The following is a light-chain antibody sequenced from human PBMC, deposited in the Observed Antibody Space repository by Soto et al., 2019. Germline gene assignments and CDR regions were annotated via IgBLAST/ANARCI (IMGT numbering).Light chain of an antibody. V-gene: IGLV2-11*01. CDR2: DVS. CDR1: SSDVGGYNY. J-gene: IGLJ3*02. CDR3: CSYAGSYTWV. Sequence: QSALTQPRSVSGSPGQSVTISCTGTSSDVGGYNYVSWYQQHPGKAPKLMSYDVSKRPSGVPDRLSGSKSGNRASLTISGLQAEDEAEYFCCSYAGSYTWVFGGGTKVTVL.